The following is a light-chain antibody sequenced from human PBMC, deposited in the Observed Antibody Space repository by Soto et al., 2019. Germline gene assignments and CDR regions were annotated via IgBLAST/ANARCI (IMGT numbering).Light chain of an antibody. Sequence: QSALTQPASVSGSPGQSITISCTGTSSDVGGYNYVSWYQQHPGKAPKLMIYEVSNRPSGVSNRFSGSKSGNTASLTISGXXXXXXXXYYCSSYTSSSWVFGGGTKLTVL. J-gene: IGLJ3*02. CDR1: SSDVGGYNY. CDR2: EVS. V-gene: IGLV2-14*01. CDR3: SSYTSSSWV.